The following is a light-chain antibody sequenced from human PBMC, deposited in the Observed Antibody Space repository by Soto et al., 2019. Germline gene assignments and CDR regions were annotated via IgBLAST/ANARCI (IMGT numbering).Light chain of an antibody. CDR1: QSVSSN. Sequence: EIVMTQSPATLSVSPGERATLSCRASQSVSSNLAWYQQKPGQAPRLLIYGASTRATGIPGRFSGSGSGTEFTLIISSLQSEDFAVYYCQQYNNWPPYTFGQGTKLEIK. V-gene: IGKV3-15*01. CDR2: GAS. J-gene: IGKJ2*01. CDR3: QQYNNWPPYT.